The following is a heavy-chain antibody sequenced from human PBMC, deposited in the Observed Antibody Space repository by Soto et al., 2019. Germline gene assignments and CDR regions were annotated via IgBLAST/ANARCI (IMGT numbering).Heavy chain of an antibody. D-gene: IGHD1-26*01. CDR2: ISAYNGNT. CDR3: ASAAQSGSFHPYYFDY. V-gene: IGHV1-18*01. J-gene: IGHJ4*02. CDR1: GYTFTSYG. Sequence: QDQLVQSGAEVKKPGASVKVSCKASGYTFTSYGISWVRQAPGQGLEWMGWISAYNGNTNYAQKLQGRVTMTTDTSTSIAYMELRSLRSDDTAVYYCASAAQSGSFHPYYFDYWGQGTLLTVSS.